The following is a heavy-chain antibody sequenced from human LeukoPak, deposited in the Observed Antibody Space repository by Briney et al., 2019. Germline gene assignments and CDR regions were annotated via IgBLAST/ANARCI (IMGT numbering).Heavy chain of an antibody. CDR2: ITASGTAM. J-gene: IGHJ4*02. CDR3: ASSGSYRFDY. CDR1: GFTFSSYP. Sequence: GGSLRLSCAASGFTFSSYPMNWVRQAPGKGLEWVSHITASGTAMFYADSVKGRFTISRDNDKNSLYLQMNSLRDEDTAVYYCASSGSYRFDYWGQGTLVTVSS. V-gene: IGHV3-48*02. D-gene: IGHD1-26*01.